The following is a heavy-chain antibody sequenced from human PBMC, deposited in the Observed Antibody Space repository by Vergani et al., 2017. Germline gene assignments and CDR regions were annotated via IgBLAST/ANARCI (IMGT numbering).Heavy chain of an antibody. Sequence: QVQLQESGPGLVKPSQTLSLTCSVSGDSISSGVYSWNWIRQHPGKGLEWIGYIYSTGSTHHNPSLRRRINMSVDTSKNQFSLKLNSVTAADTAMYYCARMGGYDEGDACRIGYFDSWGPGILVTVSS. CDR1: GDSISSGVYS. CDR3: ARMGGYDEGDACRIGYFDS. J-gene: IGHJ4*02. CDR2: IYSTGST. D-gene: IGHD3-22*01. V-gene: IGHV4-31*03.